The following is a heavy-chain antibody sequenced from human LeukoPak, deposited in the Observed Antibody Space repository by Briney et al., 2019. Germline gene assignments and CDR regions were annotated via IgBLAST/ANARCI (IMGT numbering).Heavy chain of an antibody. V-gene: IGHV3-48*04. CDR2: ISSRSRTI. J-gene: IGHJ4*02. CDR1: GFIFSSYD. D-gene: IGHD3-3*01. Sequence: GGSLRLSCAASGFIFSSYDFNWVRQAPGKGLEWVSYISSRSRTIYYADSVKGRFTISRDNAKNSLYLQMNSLRAEDTAVYYCARGDVWSGDHWGQGTQVTVSS. CDR3: ARGDVWSGDH.